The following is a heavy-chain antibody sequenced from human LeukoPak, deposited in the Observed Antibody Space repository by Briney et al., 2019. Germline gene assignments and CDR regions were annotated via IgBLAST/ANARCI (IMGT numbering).Heavy chain of an antibody. CDR2: ISSSSSYI. J-gene: IGHJ4*02. V-gene: IGHV3-21*01. D-gene: IGHD3-22*01. CDR1: GFTFSSHS. CDR3: ARCLYYDSSGFIGY. Sequence: GGSLRLSCAASGFTFSSHSMNWVRQAPGKGLEWVSSISSSSSYIYYADSVKGRFTISRDNAKNSLYLQMNSLRAEDTAVYYCARCLYYDSSGFIGYWGREPWSPSPQ.